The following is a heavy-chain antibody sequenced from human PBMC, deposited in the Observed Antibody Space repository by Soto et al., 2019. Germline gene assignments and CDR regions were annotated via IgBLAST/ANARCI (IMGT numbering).Heavy chain of an antibody. CDR2: ISAYNGNT. CDR3: ARGGRHDSCVYYLPFSGMHL. V-gene: IGHV1-18*01. D-gene: IGHD3-22*01. CDR1: GYTFTSYG. J-gene: IGHJ6*02. Sequence: GASVKVSCKASGYTFTSYGISWVRQAPGQGLEWMGWISAYNGNTNYAQKLQGRVTMTTDTSTSTAYMELRSLRSDDTAVYYCARGGRHDSCVYYLPFSGMHLWCPGSTVTV.